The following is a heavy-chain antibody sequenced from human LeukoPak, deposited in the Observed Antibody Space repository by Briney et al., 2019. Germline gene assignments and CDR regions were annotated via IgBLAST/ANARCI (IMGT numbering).Heavy chain of an antibody. D-gene: IGHD5-12*01. CDR1: GDSISSYY. V-gene: IGHV4-59*08. CDR3: ARHQPYALGYGDAFDI. J-gene: IGHJ3*02. CDR2: NYYSGST. Sequence: PSETLSLTYTVSGDSISSYYWSWIRQPPGKGLEWIGYNYYSGSTNYDPSLKSRVTISVDTSKNQFSLKLRSVTAADTAVYYCARHQPYALGYGDAFDIWGQGTMVTVSS.